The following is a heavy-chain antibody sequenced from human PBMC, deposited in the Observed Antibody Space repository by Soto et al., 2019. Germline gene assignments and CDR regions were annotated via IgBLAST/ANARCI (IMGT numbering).Heavy chain of an antibody. CDR3: ARDDAMPFDY. Sequence: GGSLRLSCAASGFTFSKYNMDWVRQAPGKGLEWVSSISSSSSYIYYADSVKGRFTISRDNAKNSLYLQMNSLRAEDTAVYYCARDDAMPFDYWGQGTLVTVSS. D-gene: IGHD2-2*01. CDR2: ISSSSSYI. J-gene: IGHJ4*02. CDR1: GFTFSKYN. V-gene: IGHV3-21*01.